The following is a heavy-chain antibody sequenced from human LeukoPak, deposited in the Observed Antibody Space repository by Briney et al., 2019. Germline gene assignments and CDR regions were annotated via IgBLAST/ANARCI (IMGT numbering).Heavy chain of an antibody. D-gene: IGHD3-22*01. Sequence: GGSLRLSCAASGFTVSSNYMSWVRQAPGKGLEWVSVIYSGGSTYYADSVKGRFTISRDTSKNTLYLQMNSLRAEDTAVYYCAKVNYYDSTGFYDYWGQGTLVTVSS. CDR2: IYSGGST. V-gene: IGHV3-53*01. J-gene: IGHJ4*02. CDR3: AKVNYYDSTGFYDY. CDR1: GFTVSSNY.